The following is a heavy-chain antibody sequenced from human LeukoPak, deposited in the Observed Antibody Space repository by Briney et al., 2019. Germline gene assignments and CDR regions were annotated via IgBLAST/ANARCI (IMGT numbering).Heavy chain of an antibody. J-gene: IGHJ4*02. CDR3: AGSYDFWSGIDY. V-gene: IGHV1-2*02. CDR2: INPNSGGT. D-gene: IGHD3-3*01. CDR1: GYTFTGYY. Sequence: ASVKVSCKASGYTFTGYYMHWVRQAPGQGLEGMGWINPNSGGTNYAQKFQGRVTMTRDTSISTAYMELSRLRSDDTAVYYCAGSYDFWSGIDYWGQGTLVTVSS.